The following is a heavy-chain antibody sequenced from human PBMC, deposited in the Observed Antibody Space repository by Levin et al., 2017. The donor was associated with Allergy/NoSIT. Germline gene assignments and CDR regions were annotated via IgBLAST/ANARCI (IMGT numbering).Heavy chain of an antibody. J-gene: IGHJ6*02. CDR2: IIPLFGTP. CDR3: ARGVGGATVVGMDV. CDR1: GGTFNTYA. D-gene: IGHD4-23*01. V-gene: IGHV1-69*06. Sequence: SVKVSCKASGGTFNTYAISWVRQAPGQGFEWMAGIIPLFGTPNYAQKFQGRVTITADKSTSTVYMELASLTSEDTAVYYCARGVGGATVVGMDVWGQGTTVTVSS.